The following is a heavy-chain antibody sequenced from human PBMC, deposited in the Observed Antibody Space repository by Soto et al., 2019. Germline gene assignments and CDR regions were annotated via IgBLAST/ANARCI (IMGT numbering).Heavy chain of an antibody. CDR1: GDSISSYY. CDR2: IYYSGST. J-gene: IGHJ4*02. V-gene: IGHV4-59*12. D-gene: IGHD6-13*01. Sequence: PSETLSLTCTVSGDSISSYYWSWIRQPPGKGLEWIGYIYYSGSTNYNPSLKSRVTISVDTSKNQFSLKLSSVTAADTAVYYCGIAGIAAGGYFDYWGQGTLVTVSS. CDR3: GIAGIAAGGYFDY.